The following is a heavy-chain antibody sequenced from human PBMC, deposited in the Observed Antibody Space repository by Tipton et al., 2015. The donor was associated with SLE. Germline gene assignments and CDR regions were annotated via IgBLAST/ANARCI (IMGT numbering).Heavy chain of an antibody. Sequence: TLSLTCTVSGGPISSGSYYWSWIRQPPGKGLEWIASVYYSGRTNYNPSLKSRVTISVDTSTYRFSLNLRSVTAVDTAVYYCARQEYANPLTVLNAFEVWGQRTMVTVSS. D-gene: IGHD2-8*01. V-gene: IGHV4-61*01. CDR1: GGPISSGSYY. CDR3: ARQEYANPLTVLNAFEV. J-gene: IGHJ3*01. CDR2: VYYSGRT.